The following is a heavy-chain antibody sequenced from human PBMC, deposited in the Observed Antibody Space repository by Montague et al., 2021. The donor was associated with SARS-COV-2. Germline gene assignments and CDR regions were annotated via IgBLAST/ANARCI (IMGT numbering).Heavy chain of an antibody. D-gene: IGHD6-19*01. Sequence: SETLSLTCAVYGGSFSGYYWCGIRQPPAKGLEWIVEINHSGSTNYNPSLKSRVTISVDTSKNQFSLQLISVTAADTAVYYCARSSRPWLLRPPHYYYFDYWGQGTLVTVSS. CDR2: INHSGST. CDR1: GGSFSGYY. CDR3: ARSSRPWLLRPPHYYYFDY. V-gene: IGHV4-34*01. J-gene: IGHJ4*02.